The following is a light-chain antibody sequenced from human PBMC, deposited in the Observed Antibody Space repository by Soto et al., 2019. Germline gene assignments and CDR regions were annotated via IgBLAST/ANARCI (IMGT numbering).Light chain of an antibody. CDR2: DAS. CDR1: QEISNH. J-gene: IGKJ4*01. V-gene: IGKV1-16*02. CDR3: QQYHNYPVT. Sequence: DIQMTQSPSSLSASVGDRVTITCRASQEISNHLAWFQQKPGKPPNSLIYDASSLHSGVPSKFSGTGSGKNFTLTISSLQPEDFATYSCQQYHNYPVTFGGGTKMEIK.